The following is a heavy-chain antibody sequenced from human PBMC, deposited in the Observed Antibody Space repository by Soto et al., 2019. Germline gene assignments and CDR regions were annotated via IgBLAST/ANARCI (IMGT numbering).Heavy chain of an antibody. J-gene: IGHJ4*02. CDR2: ISYDGSNK. D-gene: IGHD3-3*01. CDR3: ARDHDFWSGSNMRGYFDY. CDR1: GFTFSSYA. Sequence: GGSLRLSCAASGFTFSSYAMHWVRQAPGKGLEWVAVISYDGSNKYYADSVKGRFTISRDNSKNTLYLQMNSLRAEDTAVYYCARDHDFWSGSNMRGYFDYGGQGTLVTVSS. V-gene: IGHV3-30-3*01.